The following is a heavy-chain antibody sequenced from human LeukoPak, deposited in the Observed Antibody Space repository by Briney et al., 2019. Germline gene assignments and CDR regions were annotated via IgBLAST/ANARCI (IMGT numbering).Heavy chain of an antibody. V-gene: IGHV4-4*07. CDR1: GGSISSYY. CDR2: IYTSGST. J-gene: IGHJ3*02. D-gene: IGHD2-15*01. CDR3: ASTTYRYCSGGSCYSFDI. Sequence: PSETLSLTCTVSGGSISSYYWSWIRQPAGKGLEWIGRIYTSGSTSYNPSLKSRVTMSVDTSKNQFSLKLSSVTAADTAVYYCASTTYRYCSGGSCYSFDIWGQGTMVTVSS.